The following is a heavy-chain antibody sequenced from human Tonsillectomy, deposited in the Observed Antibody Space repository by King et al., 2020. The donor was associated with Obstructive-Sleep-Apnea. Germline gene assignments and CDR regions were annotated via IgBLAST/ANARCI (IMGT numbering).Heavy chain of an antibody. CDR1: GGSISDYY. D-gene: IGHD1-26*01. CDR3: AGVRGVSIYFDY. Sequence: VPLQESGPGLVKPSETLSLTCTVSGGSISDYYWSWIRPPPGKGLEWIGDIYYSGSTNYNPSLKSRVTLSIDTSKNQFSLKLSSVTAADTAVYYCAGVRGVSIYFDYWGQGALVTVSS. J-gene: IGHJ4*02. CDR2: IYYSGST. V-gene: IGHV4-59*01.